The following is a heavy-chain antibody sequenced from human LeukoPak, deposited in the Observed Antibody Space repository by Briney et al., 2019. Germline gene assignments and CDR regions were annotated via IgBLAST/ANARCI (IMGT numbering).Heavy chain of an antibody. D-gene: IGHD3-22*01. CDR3: AKDIPDSSGYYPDAFDI. Sequence: GALRLSCAASGFTFISYAMSWVRQAPGKGLEWVSAISGSGGSTYYADSVKGRFTISRDNSKNTLYLQMNSLRAEDTAVYYCAKDIPDSSGYYPDAFDIWGQGTMVTVSS. CDR1: GFTFISYA. J-gene: IGHJ3*02. CDR2: ISGSGGST. V-gene: IGHV3-23*01.